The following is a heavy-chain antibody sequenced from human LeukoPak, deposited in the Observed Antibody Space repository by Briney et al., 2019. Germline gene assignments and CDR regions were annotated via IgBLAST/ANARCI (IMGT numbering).Heavy chain of an antibody. CDR1: GYAFTTFG. J-gene: IGHJ4*02. CDR2: ISTSKTYT. V-gene: IGHV1-18*01. Sequence: ASVKVSCKASGYAFTTFGIMWVRQAPGQGLEWMGWISTSKTYTRYAQKVQGRATLTTDPSTSTAYLELTSLTSDDTAVYFCARASYTSWPFDFWGQGTKVTVSS. D-gene: IGHD2-2*01. CDR3: ARASYTSWPFDF.